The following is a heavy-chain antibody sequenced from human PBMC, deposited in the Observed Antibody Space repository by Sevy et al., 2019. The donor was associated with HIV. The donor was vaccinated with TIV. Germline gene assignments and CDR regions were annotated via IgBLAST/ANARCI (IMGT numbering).Heavy chain of an antibody. CDR3: ARDAALSNYYDSSGYPNAFDI. CDR2: ISSSSSYI. V-gene: IGHV3-21*01. Sequence: GGSLRLSCAASGFTFSSYSMNWVRQAPGNGLEWVSSISSSSSYIYYADSVKGRFTISRDNAKNSLYLQMNSLRAEDTAVYYCARDAALSNYYDSSGYPNAFDISGQGTMVTVSS. CDR1: GFTFSSYS. D-gene: IGHD3-22*01. J-gene: IGHJ3*02.